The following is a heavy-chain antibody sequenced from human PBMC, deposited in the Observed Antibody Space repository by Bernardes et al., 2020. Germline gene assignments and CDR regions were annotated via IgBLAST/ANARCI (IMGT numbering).Heavy chain of an antibody. CDR2: ISWNSGSI. V-gene: IGHV3-9*01. D-gene: IGHD3-16*01. CDR3: AKGRKGGARNWFDP. Sequence: GGSLRLSCAASGFTFDDYAMHWVRQAPGKGLEWVSGISWNSGSIGYAYSVKGRFTISRDNAKNSLYLQMNSLRAEDTALYYCAKGRKGGARNWFDPWGQGTLVTVSS. J-gene: IGHJ5*02. CDR1: GFTFDDYA.